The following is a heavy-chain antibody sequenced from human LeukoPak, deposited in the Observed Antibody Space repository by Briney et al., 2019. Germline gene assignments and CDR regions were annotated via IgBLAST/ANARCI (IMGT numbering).Heavy chain of an antibody. J-gene: IGHJ4*02. D-gene: IGHD2-15*01. V-gene: IGHV3-74*01. CDR1: GFTFNSYW. Sequence: AGGSLRLSCAASGFTFNSYWMHWVRQAPGKGLVWVSHIDNDGSSTSYANSVKGRFTISRDNAKNTLYLQMNSLRTDDTAVYYCACYGIAPPYWGQGTLVTVSS. CDR2: IDNDGSST. CDR3: ACYGIAPPY.